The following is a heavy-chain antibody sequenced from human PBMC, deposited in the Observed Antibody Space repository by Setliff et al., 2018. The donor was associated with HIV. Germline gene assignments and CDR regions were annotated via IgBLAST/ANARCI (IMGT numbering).Heavy chain of an antibody. CDR2: IMPIFGTA. CDR3: ARGVDGSYRKFFDN. CDR1: GGSFSSYG. D-gene: IGHD1-26*01. Sequence: GASVKVSCKASGGSFSSYGLSWVRQAPGQGLEWMGGIMPIFGTANYAQKFQGRVTIIADASTNTVNMELSSLGSEDTAVYYCARGVDGSYRKFFDNWGQGTLVTVSS. J-gene: IGHJ4*02. V-gene: IGHV1-69*13.